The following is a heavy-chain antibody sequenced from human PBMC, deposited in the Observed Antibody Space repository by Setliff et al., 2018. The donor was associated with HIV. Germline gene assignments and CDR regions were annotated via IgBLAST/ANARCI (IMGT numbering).Heavy chain of an antibody. CDR3: ARGSVIVADALDI. J-gene: IGHJ3*02. CDR2: VYSSGST. CDR1: GAGIISYS. V-gene: IGHV4-4*07. Sequence: PSETLSLTCTVSGAGIISYSWSCIRQPAGKGLEWIGRVYSSGSTNYNPSLRNRLTMSVDTSKKQFSLKLSSVTAADTAVYYCARGSVIVADALDIWGQGTMVTVSS. D-gene: IGHD1-26*01.